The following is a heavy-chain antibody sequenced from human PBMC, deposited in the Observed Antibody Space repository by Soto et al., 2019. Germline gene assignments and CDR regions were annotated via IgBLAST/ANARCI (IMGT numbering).Heavy chain of an antibody. CDR2: ITGSGFTI. CDR3: ARTYDDGNGHYYLDS. J-gene: IGHJ4*02. CDR1: GFTFSTYE. D-gene: IGHD3-22*01. V-gene: IGHV3-48*03. Sequence: GGSMRLSCSASGFTFSTYEMNWVRQAPGKGLEWVSYITGSGFTIYYADSVKGRFTISRDNAKNSLYLQMNSLRAEDTAVYDCARTYDDGNGHYYLDSWGQGSLGTV.